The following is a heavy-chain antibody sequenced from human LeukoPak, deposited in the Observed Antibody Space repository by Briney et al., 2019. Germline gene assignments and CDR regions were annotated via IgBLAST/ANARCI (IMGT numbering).Heavy chain of an antibody. CDR2: IKQDGSEK. J-gene: IGHJ4*02. CDR1: GFTFDDYA. Sequence: PGGSLRLSCAASGFTFDDYAMHWVRQAPGKGLEWVANIKQDGSEKYYVDSVKGRFTISRDNAKNSLYLQMNSLRAEDTAVYYCAREGDNDFWSGVGVFYYWGQGTLVTVSS. V-gene: IGHV3-7*01. CDR3: AREGDNDFWSGVGVFYY. D-gene: IGHD3-3*01.